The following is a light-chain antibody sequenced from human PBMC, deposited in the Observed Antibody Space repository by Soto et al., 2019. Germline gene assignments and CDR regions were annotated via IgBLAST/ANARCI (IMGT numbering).Light chain of an antibody. V-gene: IGKV1-9*01. CDR3: QQVDSYPRT. Sequence: GDRVTVTCRASQGIGTYLVWYQQKSGKAPTVLIYASSTLQTGVPSRFSGSGSGTDFSLTISSLHPEGVATYYCQQVDSYPRTFGQGTKVDIK. CDR1: QGIGTY. J-gene: IGKJ1*01. CDR2: ASS.